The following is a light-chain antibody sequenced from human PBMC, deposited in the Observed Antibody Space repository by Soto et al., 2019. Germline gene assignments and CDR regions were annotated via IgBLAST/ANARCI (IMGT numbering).Light chain of an antibody. J-gene: IGKJ1*01. CDR1: QSVSSD. V-gene: IGKV3-15*01. Sequence: VVTQSPATLSVFPGETATLSCRASQSVSSDLAWYQQRPCQAPMLLIYGASTRATGIPARFRGSGSGTEFRLTISSLQSEDFATYYCQQYNTWHPKMAFGRGTKVEIK. CDR3: QQYNTWHPKMA. CDR2: GAS.